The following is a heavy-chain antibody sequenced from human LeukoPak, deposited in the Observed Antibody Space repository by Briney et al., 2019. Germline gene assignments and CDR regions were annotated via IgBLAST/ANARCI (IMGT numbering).Heavy chain of an antibody. CDR3: GRFSRLTWADWADAFDL. Sequence: SETLSLMCSVYGGSFSDYFWSWIRQPPGKGLEWIGEIDDGGNTNYNPSLMSRVIFSMEKSKKKFSLVRRSMTAADRAGYYCGRFSRLTWADWADAFDLSGQGATLIVSS. CDR2: IDDGGNT. J-gene: IGHJ3*01. CDR1: GGSFSDYF. V-gene: IGHV4-34*01. D-gene: IGHD3-9*01.